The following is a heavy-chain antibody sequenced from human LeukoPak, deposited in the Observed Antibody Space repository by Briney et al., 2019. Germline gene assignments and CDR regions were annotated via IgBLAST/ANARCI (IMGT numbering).Heavy chain of an antibody. CDR3: ARRGSGYSYGSFDY. Sequence: PGGSLRLSCAASGFTFSSYWMSWVRQAPGKGLEWVANIKQDGSGKYYVDSVKGRFTTSRDNAKNSLYLQMNSPRAEDTAVYYCARRGSGYSYGSFDYWGQGTLVTVSS. CDR1: GFTFSSYW. CDR2: IKQDGSGK. V-gene: IGHV3-7*01. D-gene: IGHD5-18*01. J-gene: IGHJ4*02.